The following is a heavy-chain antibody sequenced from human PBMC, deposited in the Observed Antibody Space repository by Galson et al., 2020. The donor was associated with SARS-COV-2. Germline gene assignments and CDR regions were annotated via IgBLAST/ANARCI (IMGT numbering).Heavy chain of an antibody. CDR3: ARHGASDGWYEGIDY. V-gene: IGHV5-51*01. J-gene: IGHJ4*02. D-gene: IGHD6-19*01. Sequence: GESLKISCKGSGYSFAAYWIGWVRQMPGKGLQWLGAIYPGDPYTIYSPSFQGQVTVSADKSINTAYLQWSSLEASDTAMYYCARHGASDGWYEGIDYWGQGTLVTVSS. CDR2: IYPGDPYT. CDR1: GYSFAAYW.